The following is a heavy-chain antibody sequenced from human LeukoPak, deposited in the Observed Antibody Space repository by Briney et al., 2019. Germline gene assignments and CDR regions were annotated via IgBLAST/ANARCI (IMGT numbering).Heavy chain of an antibody. CDR1: GFTFSSYA. V-gene: IGHV3-23*01. J-gene: IGHJ4*01. CDR3: AKSGGGIQLWLRFYFDY. CDR2: ISGSGGST. Sequence: GGSLRLSCAASGFTFSSYAMSWVRQAPGKGLEWVSAISGSGGSTYYADSVKGRFTISRDNSKTTLYLQMNSLRAEDTAVYYCAKSGGGIQLWLRFYFDYWGQEPWSPSPQ. D-gene: IGHD5-18*01.